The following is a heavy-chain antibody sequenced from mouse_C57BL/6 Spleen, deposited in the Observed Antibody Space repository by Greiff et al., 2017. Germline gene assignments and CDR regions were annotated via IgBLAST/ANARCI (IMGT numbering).Heavy chain of an antibody. Sequence: EVQLQQSVAELVRPGASVKLSCTASGFTIKNTYMHWVKQRPEQGLEWIGRIDPANGNTKYAPKFQGKATITADTSSNTAYLQLSSLTSEDTAIYYCARGDGYWYFDVWGTGTTVTVSS. J-gene: IGHJ1*03. CDR2: IDPANGNT. V-gene: IGHV14-3*01. CDR1: GFTIKNTY. D-gene: IGHD2-3*01. CDR3: ARGDGYWYFDV.